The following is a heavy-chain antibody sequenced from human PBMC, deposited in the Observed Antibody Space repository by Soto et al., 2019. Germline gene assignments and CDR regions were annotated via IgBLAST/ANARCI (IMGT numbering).Heavy chain of an antibody. V-gene: IGHV3-23*01. D-gene: IGHD3-3*01. J-gene: IGHJ4*02. CDR2: ISGSGDNT. CDR3: AKDKNRFLEGNNDY. Sequence: GGSLRLSCAASGFTFSNYAMTWVRQAPGKGLEWVSIISGSGDNTYYADSVRGRFTISRDNSKNTLYLQMNSLRAEDTAVYYCAKDKNRFLEGNNDYWGQGTLVTVSS. CDR1: GFTFSNYA.